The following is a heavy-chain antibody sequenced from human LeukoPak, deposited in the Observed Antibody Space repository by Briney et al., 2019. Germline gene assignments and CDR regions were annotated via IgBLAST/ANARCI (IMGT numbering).Heavy chain of an antibody. CDR3: ARAVYGDYPDY. Sequence: SETLSLTCTVSSGSISSSSYYWGWIRQPPGKGLEWIGSIYYSGSTYYNPSLKSRVTVSVDTSKNQFSLKLSSVTAADTAVYYCARAVYGDYPDYWGQGTLVTVSS. V-gene: IGHV4-39*07. CDR1: SGSISSSSYY. D-gene: IGHD4-17*01. J-gene: IGHJ4*02. CDR2: IYYSGST.